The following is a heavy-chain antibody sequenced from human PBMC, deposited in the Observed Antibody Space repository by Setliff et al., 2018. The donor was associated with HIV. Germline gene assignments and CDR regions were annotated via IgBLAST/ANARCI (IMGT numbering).Heavy chain of an antibody. CDR2: ISGIGSST. CDR1: GFTFSTYA. CDR3: AKDTLYYDSSGPDY. V-gene: IGHV3-23*01. D-gene: IGHD3-22*01. Sequence: PGGSLRLSCAASGFTFSTYAMSWVRQAPGKGLEWVSDISGIGSSTYYADSVKGRFTISRDNSKNTLYLQMNSLRAEDTAVYYCAKDTLYYDSSGPDYWGQGTLVTVSS. J-gene: IGHJ4*02.